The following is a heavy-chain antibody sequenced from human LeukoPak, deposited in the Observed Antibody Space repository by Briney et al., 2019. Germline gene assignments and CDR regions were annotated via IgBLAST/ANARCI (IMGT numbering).Heavy chain of an antibody. CDR1: GGTFSSYA. V-gene: IGHV1-69*13. CDR2: IIPIFGTA. CDR3: AGGDYYDSSGYYFLDY. Sequence: SVKVSCKASGGTFSSYAISWVRQAPGQGREWMGGIIPIFGTANYAQKFQGRVTITADESTSTAYMELSSLRSEDTAVYYCAGGDYYDSSGYYFLDYWGQGTLVTVSS. J-gene: IGHJ4*02. D-gene: IGHD3-22*01.